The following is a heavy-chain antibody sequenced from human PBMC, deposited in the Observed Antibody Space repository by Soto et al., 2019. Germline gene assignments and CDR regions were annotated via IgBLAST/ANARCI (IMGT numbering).Heavy chain of an antibody. Sequence: EVQLLESGGGLVQPGGSLRLSCAASGFTFSSYAMSWVRQAPGKGLEWVSAISGSGGSTYYADSVKGRFTISRDNSKNTLYLQRISLRAEDTAVYYCAKDGERYSDFWSGYYGSQTRYYYYGMDVWGQGTTVTVSS. CDR2: ISGSGGST. CDR3: AKDGERYSDFWSGYYGSQTRYYYYGMDV. D-gene: IGHD3-3*01. CDR1: GFTFSSYA. V-gene: IGHV3-23*01. J-gene: IGHJ6*02.